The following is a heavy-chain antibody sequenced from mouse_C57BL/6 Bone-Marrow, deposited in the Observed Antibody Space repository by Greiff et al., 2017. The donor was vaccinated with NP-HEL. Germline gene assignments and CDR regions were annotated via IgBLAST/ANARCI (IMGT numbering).Heavy chain of an antibody. D-gene: IGHD1-1*01. V-gene: IGHV1-15*01. J-gene: IGHJ2*01. CDR1: GYTFTDYE. CDR3: TRRAYYGSSFDY. CDR2: IDPETGGT. Sequence: VKLQESGAELVRPGASVTLSCKASGYTFTDYEMHWVKQTPVHGLEWIGAIDPETGGTAYNQKFKGKAILTADKSSSTAYMELRSLTSEDSAVYYCTRRAYYGSSFDYWGQGTTLTVSS.